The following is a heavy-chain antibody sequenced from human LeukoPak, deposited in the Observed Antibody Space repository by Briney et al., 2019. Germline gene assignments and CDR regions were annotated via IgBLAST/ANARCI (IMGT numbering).Heavy chain of an antibody. CDR2: IYYSGRT. CDR1: GGSISTSW. Sequence: SETLSLTCTVSGGSISTSWWSWIRRPPGKGLEWIGYIYYSGRTNYNPSLKSRVTISVATSKNQFSLKLSSVTAADTAVYYCARSHHPYSSDFDSWGQGTLVTVSS. J-gene: IGHJ4*02. D-gene: IGHD6-19*01. V-gene: IGHV4-59*01. CDR3: ARSHHPYSSDFDS.